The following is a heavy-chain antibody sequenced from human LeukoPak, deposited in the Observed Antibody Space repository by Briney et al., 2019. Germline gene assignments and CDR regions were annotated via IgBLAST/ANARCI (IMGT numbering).Heavy chain of an antibody. Sequence: GGSLRLSCAASGFTFSSYSMNWVRQAPGKGLEWVSSISSSSSYIYYADSVKGRFTISRDNAKNTLYLQMNSLRAEETAVYYCARPQQQLVQRYFDYWGQGTLVTVSS. CDR3: ARPQQQLVQRYFDY. D-gene: IGHD6-13*01. J-gene: IGHJ4*02. V-gene: IGHV3-21*01. CDR1: GFTFSSYS. CDR2: ISSSSSYI.